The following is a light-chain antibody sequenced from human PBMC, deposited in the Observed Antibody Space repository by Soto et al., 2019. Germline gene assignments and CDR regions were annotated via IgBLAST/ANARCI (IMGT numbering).Light chain of an antibody. CDR2: GAS. J-gene: IGKJ1*01. CDR1: ESVNRF. V-gene: IGKV3-15*01. CDR3: QQYNSWPRT. Sequence: EIVMTQSPGPLSVSPGDGATLSCRASESVNRFLAWYQHKPGQAPRLLIYGASTRAAGVPVRFSGSGSGTEFTLTISSLQSEDLPVYYCQQYNSWPRTFGQGTKVEIK.